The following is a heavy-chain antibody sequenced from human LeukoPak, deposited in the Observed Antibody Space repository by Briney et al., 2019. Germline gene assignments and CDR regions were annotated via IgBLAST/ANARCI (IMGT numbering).Heavy chain of an antibody. Sequence: SETLSLTCAVYGGSLSGYYWSWIRQPPGKGLEWIGEINHSGSTNYNPSLKSRVTISVDTSKNQFSLKLSSVTAADTAVYYCARSLWLRYFQHWGQGTLVTVSS. D-gene: IGHD5-18*01. J-gene: IGHJ1*01. V-gene: IGHV4-34*01. CDR2: INHSGST. CDR3: ARSLWLRYFQH. CDR1: GGSLSGYY.